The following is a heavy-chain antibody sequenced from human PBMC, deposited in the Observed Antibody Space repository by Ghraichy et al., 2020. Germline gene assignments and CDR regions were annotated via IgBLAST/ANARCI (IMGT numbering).Heavy chain of an antibody. CDR2: INSDGSST. V-gene: IGHV3-74*01. CDR1: GFTFSDHW. Sequence: GGSLRLSCTASGFTFSDHWMHWVRQAPGKGLVWVSRINSDGSSTRYADSVKGRFTISRDNAKNTLYLQVNSLRAEDTAVYYCARDGRLAGFDYWGQGTLVTVSS. D-gene: IGHD1-1*01. CDR3: ARDGRLAGFDY. J-gene: IGHJ4*02.